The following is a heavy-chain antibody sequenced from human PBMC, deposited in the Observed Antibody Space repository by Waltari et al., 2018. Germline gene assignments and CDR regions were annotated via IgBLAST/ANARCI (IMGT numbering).Heavy chain of an antibody. V-gene: IGHV1-69*05. J-gene: IGHJ4*02. CDR3: ATIAVAGEFDY. Sequence: QVQLVQSGAEVKKPGSSVKVSCKASGGTFSSYAISWVRQAPGQGLEWMGRIIPIFGTANYAQKFQGRVTMTRDTSISTAYMELSRLRSDDTAVYYCATIAVAGEFDYWGQGTLVTVSS. CDR1: GGTFSSYA. CDR2: IIPIFGTA. D-gene: IGHD6-19*01.